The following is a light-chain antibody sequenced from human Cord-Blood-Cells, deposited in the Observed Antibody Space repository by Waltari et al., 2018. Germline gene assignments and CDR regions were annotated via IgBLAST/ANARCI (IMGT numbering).Light chain of an antibody. Sequence: DIQMTQSPSSLSASVGDRTTITCRASQSISSYLNWYQQKPGKAPKLLIYAASSLESGVPSRFSGSGSGTDFTLTISSLQPEDFATCYCQQSYSTPPTFGQGTKVEIK. CDR2: AAS. V-gene: IGKV1-39*01. CDR1: QSISSY. CDR3: QQSYSTPPT. J-gene: IGKJ1*01.